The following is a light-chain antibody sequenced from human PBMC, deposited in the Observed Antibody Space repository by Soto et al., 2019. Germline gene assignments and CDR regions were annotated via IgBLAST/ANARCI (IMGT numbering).Light chain of an antibody. CDR1: RGISSY. CDR2: SAS. CDR3: HQLNSYPPT. V-gene: IGKV1-9*01. J-gene: IGKJ5*01. Sequence: IHLTQSPSSLSASVGDRVTITCQASRGISSYLAWYQQKPGKAPKLLVYSASTLQSGVPSRFSGSGSGPDFTLTISSLQPDDSATYFCHQLNSYPPTFVQGTRLEIK.